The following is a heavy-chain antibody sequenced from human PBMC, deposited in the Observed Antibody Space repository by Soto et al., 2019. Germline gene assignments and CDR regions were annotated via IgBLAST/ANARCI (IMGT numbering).Heavy chain of an antibody. Sequence: ASVKVSCKASGGTFSSYAISWVRQAPGQGLEWMGGIIPIFGTANYAQKFQGRVTITADESTSTAYMELSSLRSEDTAVYYCARELVGATSRWLSYWGQGTLVTVSS. J-gene: IGHJ4*02. V-gene: IGHV1-69*13. CDR3: ARELVGATSRWLSY. CDR1: GGTFSSYA. CDR2: IIPIFGTA. D-gene: IGHD1-26*01.